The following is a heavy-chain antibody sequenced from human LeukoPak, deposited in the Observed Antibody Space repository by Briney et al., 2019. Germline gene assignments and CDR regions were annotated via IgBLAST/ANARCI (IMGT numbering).Heavy chain of an antibody. D-gene: IGHD3-22*01. CDR2: ISAYNGNT. CDR1: GYTFTSYA. Sequence: ASVKVSCKASGYTFTSYAISWVRPAPGQGLDWMGWISAYNGNTNYAQKIQGRVTMTTDTSTSTAYMELRSLRSDDTAVYYCARSDRSGFYFDDYWGQGTLVTVSS. J-gene: IGHJ4*02. V-gene: IGHV1-18*01. CDR3: ARSDRSGFYFDDY.